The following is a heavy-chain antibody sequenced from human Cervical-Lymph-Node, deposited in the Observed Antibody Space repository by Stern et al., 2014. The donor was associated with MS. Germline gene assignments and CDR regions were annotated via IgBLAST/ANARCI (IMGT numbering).Heavy chain of an antibody. J-gene: IGHJ5*02. CDR2: IATNPKTS. Sequence: VQLVQSGAEVRKPGSSVRVSCKASGDSFNNYVIAWVRQAPGQGLEWMGGIATNPKTSNYAEQFRDTVTIKAYEITATVLLEINNLRSEDTATYYCGRVTQLWRSWLDPWGQGTLVTVSS. D-gene: IGHD5-18*01. V-gene: IGHV1-69*01. CDR1: GDSFNNYV. CDR3: GRVTQLWRSWLDP.